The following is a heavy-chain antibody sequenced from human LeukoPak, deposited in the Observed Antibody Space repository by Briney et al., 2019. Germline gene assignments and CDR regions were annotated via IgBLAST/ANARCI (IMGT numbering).Heavy chain of an antibody. CDR2: IKSKTDGGTT. CDR3: TTPSGSYQGGDLDY. Sequence: GGSLRLSCSASGFTFSNAWMSWVRQAPGKGLEWVGRIKSKTDGGTTDYAAPVKGRFTISRDDSKNTLYLQMNSLKTEDTAVYYCTTPSGSYQGGDLDYWGQGTLVTVSS. J-gene: IGHJ4*02. D-gene: IGHD1-26*01. V-gene: IGHV3-15*01. CDR1: GFTFSNAW.